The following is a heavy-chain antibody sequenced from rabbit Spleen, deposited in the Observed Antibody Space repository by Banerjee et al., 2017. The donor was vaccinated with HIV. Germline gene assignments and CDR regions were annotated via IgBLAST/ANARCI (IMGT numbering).Heavy chain of an antibody. J-gene: IGHJ6*01. V-gene: IGHV1S45*01. Sequence: QEQLVESGGGLVQPEGSLTLTCTASGVSFSDRSYMCWVRQVPGKGLEWIACIELGSTGFTYFASWARGRFTISKTSSTTVTLQMTRLTAADTATYFCARDTSSSFSSYGMDLWVPGTLVTVS. CDR1: GVSFSDRSY. CDR3: ARDTSSSFSSYGMDL. CDR2: IELGSTGFT. D-gene: IGHD1-1*01.